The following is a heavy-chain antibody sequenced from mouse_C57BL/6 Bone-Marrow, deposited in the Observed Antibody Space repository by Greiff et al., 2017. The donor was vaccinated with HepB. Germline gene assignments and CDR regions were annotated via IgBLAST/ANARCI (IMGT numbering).Heavy chain of an antibody. J-gene: IGHJ1*03. CDR3: ARPSYYYGSSAWYFDV. D-gene: IGHD1-1*01. CDR2: INSDGGST. CDR1: EYEFPSHD. V-gene: IGHV5-2*01. Sequence: EVQRVESGGGLVQPGESLKLSCESNEYEFPSHDMSWVRKTPEKRLELVAAINSDGGSTYYPDTMERRFIISRDNTKKTLYLQMSSLRSEDTALYYCARPSYYYGSSAWYFDVWGTGTTVTVSS.